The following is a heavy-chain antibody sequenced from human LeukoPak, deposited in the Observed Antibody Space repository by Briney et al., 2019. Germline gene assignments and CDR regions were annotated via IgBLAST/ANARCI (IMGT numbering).Heavy chain of an antibody. CDR1: GGSFSGYY. J-gene: IGHJ4*02. CDR3: ARGLLVIRNFDY. V-gene: IGHV4-34*01. D-gene: IGHD3-9*01. Sequence: SETLSLTCAVYGGSFSGYYWSWIRQPPGNGLEWIGEINHSGSTNYNPSLKSRVTISVDTSKNQFSLKLSSVTAADTAVYYCARGLLVIRNFDYWGQGTLVTVSS. CDR2: INHSGST.